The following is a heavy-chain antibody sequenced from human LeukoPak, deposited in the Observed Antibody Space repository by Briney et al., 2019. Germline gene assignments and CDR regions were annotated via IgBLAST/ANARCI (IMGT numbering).Heavy chain of an antibody. Sequence: SETLSLTCTVSGGTISSSSYYWGWIRQPPGKGLEWIGYIYYSGSTNYNPSLKSRVTISVDTSKNQFSLKLSSVTAADTAVYCCARGTYYDFWSGYYNPNYFDYWGQGTLVTVSS. CDR1: GGTISSSSYY. D-gene: IGHD3-3*01. J-gene: IGHJ4*02. CDR2: IYYSGST. CDR3: ARGTYYDFWSGYYNPNYFDY. V-gene: IGHV4-61*05.